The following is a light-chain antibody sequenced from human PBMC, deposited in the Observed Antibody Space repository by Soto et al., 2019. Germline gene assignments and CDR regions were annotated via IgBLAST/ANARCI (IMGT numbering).Light chain of an antibody. J-gene: IGKJ2*01. CDR1: QSVSSSY. CDR3: QQYGSSPYT. V-gene: IGKV3-20*01. Sequence: EIVLTQSPGTLSLSPGERATLSCRASQSVSSSYLAWYQQKPGQAPRLLIYGASSRATGIRDRFSGSGSGTDFTLTISRLEPEDFAVYYCQQYGSSPYTFGQGTKLDIQ. CDR2: GAS.